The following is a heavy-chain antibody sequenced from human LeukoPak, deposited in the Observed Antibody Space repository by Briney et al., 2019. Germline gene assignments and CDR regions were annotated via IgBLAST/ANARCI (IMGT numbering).Heavy chain of an antibody. CDR1: GFSFSTHG. D-gene: IGHD6-25*01. V-gene: IGHV3-7*01. Sequence: SGGSLRLSCAASGFSFSTHGMRWVRQVPGKGLEWVANIKQDGSEKYYVDSVQGRFTISRDNAKNSLYLQMNSLRAEDTAVYYCAREAAAGLVDPWGQGALVTVSS. CDR3: AREAAAGLVDP. CDR2: IKQDGSEK. J-gene: IGHJ5*02.